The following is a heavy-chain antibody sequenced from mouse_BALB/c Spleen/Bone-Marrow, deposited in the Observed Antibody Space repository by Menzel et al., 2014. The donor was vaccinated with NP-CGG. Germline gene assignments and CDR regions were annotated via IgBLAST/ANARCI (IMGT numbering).Heavy chain of an antibody. J-gene: IGHJ3*01. D-gene: IGHD1-2*01. CDR2: ILPGSGST. V-gene: IGHV1-9*01. CDR1: GYTFSSYW. Sequence: QVQLKQSGTELMKPGASVKISCKATGYTFSSYWIEWVNQRPGHGLEWIGEILPGSGSTNYNEKFKGKATFTADTSSNSTYMHRRSLTYADSADYYCASRGHGFACMAYWGQGTLVTVSA. CDR3: ASRGHGFACMAY.